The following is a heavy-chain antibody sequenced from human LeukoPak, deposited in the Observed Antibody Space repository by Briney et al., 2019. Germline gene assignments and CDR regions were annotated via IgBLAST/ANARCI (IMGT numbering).Heavy chain of an antibody. Sequence: SETLSLTCAVYGGSFSGYYWSWIRQPPGKGLEWIGEINHSGSTNYNPSLKSRVTISVDTSKNQFSLKLSSVTAADTAVYYCARGRVAEMAKIPHNWFDPWGQGTLVTVSS. V-gene: IGHV4-34*01. J-gene: IGHJ5*02. CDR1: GGSFSGYY. CDR3: ARGRVAEMAKIPHNWFDP. CDR2: INHSGST. D-gene: IGHD5-24*01.